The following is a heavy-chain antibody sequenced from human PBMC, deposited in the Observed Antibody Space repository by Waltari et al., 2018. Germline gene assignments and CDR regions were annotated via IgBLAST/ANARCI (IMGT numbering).Heavy chain of an antibody. J-gene: IGHJ4*02. CDR1: GFTFSNFW. V-gene: IGHV3-74*01. D-gene: IGHD3-3*01. Sequence: EVHLVESGGGLVQPGGSLRLSCAASGFTFSNFWMHWVRQTPGKGLVGVDRITGEGGSTTFADFVQGRFTISRDNAKNTLYLQMNSLKAEDTAVYYCTRDWRYMAFDYWGQGTLVTVSS. CDR2: ITGEGGST. CDR3: TRDWRYMAFDY.